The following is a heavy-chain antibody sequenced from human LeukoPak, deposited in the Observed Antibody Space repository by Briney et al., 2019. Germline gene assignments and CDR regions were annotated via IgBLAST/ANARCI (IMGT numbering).Heavy chain of an antibody. V-gene: IGHV4-34*01. J-gene: IGHJ3*02. CDR1: GGSFSGYY. D-gene: IGHD2-15*01. Sequence: SETLSLTCAVYGGSFSGYYWSWIRQPPGKGLEWIGEINHSGSTNYNPSLKSRVTRSVDTSKKQFSLKLSSVTAADTAVYYCARGLRLLPPRFDIWGQGTMVTVSS. CDR3: ARGLRLLPPRFDI. CDR2: INHSGST.